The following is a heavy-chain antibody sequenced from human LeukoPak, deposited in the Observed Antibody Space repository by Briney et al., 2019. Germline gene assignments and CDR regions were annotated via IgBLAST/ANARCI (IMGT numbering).Heavy chain of an antibody. D-gene: IGHD1-26*01. J-gene: IGHJ4*02. V-gene: IGHV3-9*01. CDR3: VKGSGSYWRLYYFDY. CDR1: GFTFDDYA. Sequence: QPGGPLRLSCAASGFTFDDYAMHWVRHGPGKGLEWVSGISWNSDTIGYADSVKGRFTISRDNAKNSLYLQMNSLRAEDTALYYCVKGSGSYWRLYYFDYWGQGTLVTVSS. CDR2: ISWNSDTI.